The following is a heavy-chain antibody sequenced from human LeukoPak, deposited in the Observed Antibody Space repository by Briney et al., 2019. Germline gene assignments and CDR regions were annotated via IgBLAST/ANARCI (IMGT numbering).Heavy chain of an antibody. J-gene: IGHJ5*02. D-gene: IGHD4-17*01. Sequence: ASVKVSCKGSGYTVTNYGISWVRQAPGQGLDWLGWISAYNGDTNYAQKFQGRVTMTTDTSTSKVYMELRSLRSDDTAVYYCVRGRHDSGDTWGQGTLVTVSS. V-gene: IGHV1-18*01. CDR2: ISAYNGDT. CDR1: GYTVTNYG. CDR3: VRGRHDSGDT.